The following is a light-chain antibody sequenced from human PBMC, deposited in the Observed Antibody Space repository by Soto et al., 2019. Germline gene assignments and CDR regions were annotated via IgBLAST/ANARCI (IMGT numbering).Light chain of an antibody. J-gene: IGKJ2*01. V-gene: IGKV1-39*01. CDR2: SAS. CDR1: QDINVY. CDR3: QHGYVAPYN. Sequence: DIQMTQSPSSVSASVGDTVTITCRARQDINVYLNWYQQKPGEVPKLLIYSASSLHSGVPSRFTGSGSETDFTLTIRSLQPEDFATYYCQHGYVAPYNFGQGTKVDIK.